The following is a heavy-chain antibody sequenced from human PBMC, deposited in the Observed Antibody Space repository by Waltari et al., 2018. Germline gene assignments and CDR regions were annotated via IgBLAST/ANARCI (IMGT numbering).Heavy chain of an antibody. CDR2: IYYRGCP. J-gene: IGHJ2*01. V-gene: IGHV4-39*01. D-gene: IGHD2-21*01. CDR1: GGSISSSSYY. Sequence: QLQLQESGPGLVKPSETLSLTCTVSGGSISSSSYYCGCIRQPPGKGLEWIGSIYYRGCPLPHLSRKRRVTISVDTSKNQFSLKLSSVTAADTAVYYWARYFGGFHWYFDLWGRGTLVTVSS. CDR3: ARYFGGFHWYFDL.